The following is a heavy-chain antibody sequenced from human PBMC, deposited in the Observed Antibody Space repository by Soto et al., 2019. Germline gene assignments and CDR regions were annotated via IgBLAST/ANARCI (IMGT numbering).Heavy chain of an antibody. D-gene: IGHD6-6*01. CDR1: GYTFTSYD. CDR2: MNPNSGNT. CDR3: ARRGLSSSSTFRYYYYGMDV. Sequence: QVQLVQSGAEVKKPGASVKVSCKASGYTFTSYDINWVRQATGQGLEWMGWMNPNSGNTDYAQKLQGRVTMTRNTSISTANMELSSLRSEDTAVYYCARRGLSSSSTFRYYYYGMDVWGQGTTVTVSS. V-gene: IGHV1-8*01. J-gene: IGHJ6*02.